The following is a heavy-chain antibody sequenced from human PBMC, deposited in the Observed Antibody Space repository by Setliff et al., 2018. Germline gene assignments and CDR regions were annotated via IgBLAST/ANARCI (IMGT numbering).Heavy chain of an antibody. V-gene: IGHV1-46*01. Sequence: ASVKVSCKASGYTFTCYYMHWVRQAPGQGLEWMGILNPGGGSSSSAQRFQGRVTMTRDTSTNTAYMELNSLTSNDTAVYYCARAGLAAAGRKGVLDHWGQGTLVTVSS. CDR3: ARAGLAAAGRKGVLDH. J-gene: IGHJ4*02. D-gene: IGHD6-13*01. CDR2: LNPGGGSS. CDR1: GYTFTCYY.